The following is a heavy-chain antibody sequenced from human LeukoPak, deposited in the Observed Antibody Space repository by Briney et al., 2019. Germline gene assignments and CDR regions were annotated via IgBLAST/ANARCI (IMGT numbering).Heavy chain of an antibody. CDR2: INPNSGGT. D-gene: IGHD3-10*01. J-gene: IGHJ4*02. Sequence: GASVKVSCKASGYTFTGYYMHWVRQAPGQGLEWMGRINPNSGGTNYAQKFQGRVTMTRDTSISTAYMELSRLRSDDTAVYYCATEYYYGSGSLNYFDYWGQGTLVTVSS. CDR1: GYTFTGYY. CDR3: ATEYYYGSGSLNYFDY. V-gene: IGHV1-2*02.